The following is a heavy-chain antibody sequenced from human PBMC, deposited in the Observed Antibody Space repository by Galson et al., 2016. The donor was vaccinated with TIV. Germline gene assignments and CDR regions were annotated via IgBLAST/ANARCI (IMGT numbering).Heavy chain of an antibody. CDR3: AREEASGSDPLTVTVGFEY. CDR1: GFTFSSYG. D-gene: IGHD4-17*01. J-gene: IGHJ4*02. CDR2: ISYDGSDK. V-gene: IGHV3-30*04. Sequence: SLRLSCAASGFTFSSYGLHWVRQPPGKALEWVAFISYDGSDKSYADSVKGRFTLSRDKSKNTLYLQMNSLRGEDTAVYYCAREEASGSDPLTVTVGFEYWGQGTLVTVSS.